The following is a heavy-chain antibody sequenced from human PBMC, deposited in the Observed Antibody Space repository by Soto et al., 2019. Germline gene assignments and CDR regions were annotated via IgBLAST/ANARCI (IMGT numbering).Heavy chain of an antibody. D-gene: IGHD3-3*01. CDR2: INAGNGNT. Sequence: ASVKVSCKASGYTFTSYAMHWVRQAPGQRLEWMGWINAGNGNTKYSQKFQGRVTINRDTSASTAYMELSSLRSEDTAVYYCAREVGSTIFGVAIDYYYYYMDVWGKGTTVTVSS. J-gene: IGHJ6*03. V-gene: IGHV1-3*01. CDR1: GYTFTSYA. CDR3: AREVGSTIFGVAIDYYYYYMDV.